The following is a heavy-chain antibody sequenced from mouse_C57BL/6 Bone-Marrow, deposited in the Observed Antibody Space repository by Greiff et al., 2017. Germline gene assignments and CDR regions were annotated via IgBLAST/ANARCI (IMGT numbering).Heavy chain of an antibody. CDR1: GYSITNGNHW. CDR2: ISSSGST. D-gene: IGHD1-1*01. Sequence: VQLQQSGPALVKPSQTVSLTCTVTGYSITNGNHWWNWIRQVSGSKLEWIGYISSSGSTDSNPSLKRRISITRDTSKNQLFLQLNSVTTEDIATYYCARGDYGSSHWYFDVWGTGTTVTVSS. J-gene: IGHJ1*03. V-gene: IGHV3-4*01. CDR3: ARGDYGSSHWYFDV.